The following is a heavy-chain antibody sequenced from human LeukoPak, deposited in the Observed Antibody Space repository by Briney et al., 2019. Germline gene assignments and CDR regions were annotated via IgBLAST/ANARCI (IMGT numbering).Heavy chain of an antibody. CDR2: INKDGDAT. J-gene: IGHJ6*02. CDR3: ATWAFYHGLDA. CDR1: GFTFGAYA. D-gene: IGHD1-26*01. Sequence: PGGSLRLSCTASGFTFGAYAMHWVRQVPGKGLEWVSLINKDGDATYYADSVNGRFTISRDNSKNSLYLQMNSLRSEDSALYYCATWAFYHGLDAWAEGPRSPPP. V-gene: IGHV3-43*02.